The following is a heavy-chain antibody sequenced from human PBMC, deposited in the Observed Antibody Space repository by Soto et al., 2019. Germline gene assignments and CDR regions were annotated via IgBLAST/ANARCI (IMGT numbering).Heavy chain of an antibody. J-gene: IGHJ6*02. CDR1: GFTFSSYA. CDR2: ISGSGGST. V-gene: IGHV3-23*01. Sequence: GGSLRLSCAASGFTFSSYAMSWVRQAPGKGLEWVSAISGSGGSTYYADSVKGRFTISRDNSKNTLYLQMNSLRAEDTAVYYCAKGTSNYPCYYYYGMDVWGQGTTVTVS. CDR3: AKGTSNYPCYYYYGMDV. D-gene: IGHD4-4*01.